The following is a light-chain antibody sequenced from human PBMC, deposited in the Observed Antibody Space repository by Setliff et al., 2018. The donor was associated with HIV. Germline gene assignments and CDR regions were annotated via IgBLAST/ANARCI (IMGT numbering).Light chain of an antibody. J-gene: IGLJ1*01. V-gene: IGLV2-14*01. CDR2: EVT. CDR3: NSYTTSGTRV. CDR1: SSDVGGYNY. Sequence: QSVLTQPASVSGSPGQSIIISCTGTSSDVGGYNYVSWYQQHPGKAPKLIIYEVTTRPSGVSDRFSGSKSVNTASLTISGLQTEDEADYYCNSYTTSGTRVFGTGTKVTVL.